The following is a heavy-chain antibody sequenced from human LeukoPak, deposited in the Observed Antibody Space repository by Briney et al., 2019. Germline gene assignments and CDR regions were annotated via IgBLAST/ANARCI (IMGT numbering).Heavy chain of an antibody. J-gene: IGHJ5*02. D-gene: IGHD2-21*01. V-gene: IGHV5-10-1*01. CDR1: GYSFTSYW. CDR3: ARTSLALNWFDP. CDR2: IDPSDSYT. Sequence: GESLKISCKGPGYSFTSYWISWVRQMPGKGLGWMGRIDPSDSYTNYSPSFQGHVTISADKSISTAYLQWSSLKASDTAMYYCARTSLALNWFDPWGQGTLVTVSS.